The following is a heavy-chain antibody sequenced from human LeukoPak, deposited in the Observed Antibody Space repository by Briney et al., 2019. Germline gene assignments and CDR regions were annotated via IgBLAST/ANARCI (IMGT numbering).Heavy chain of an antibody. CDR2: IRYDASNQ. V-gene: IGHV3-30*02. CDR1: GFTFSTYG. D-gene: IGHD2-21*01. J-gene: IGHJ4*02. CDR3: ATDPSRIVVVIATAH. Sequence: GGSLRLSCAGSGFTFSTYGMHRVRQAPGKGLEWVAFIRYDASNQYYADSVKGRFTISRDNSKNTLYLQMNSLRTEDTAVYYCATDPSRIVVVIATAHWGQGTLVTVSS.